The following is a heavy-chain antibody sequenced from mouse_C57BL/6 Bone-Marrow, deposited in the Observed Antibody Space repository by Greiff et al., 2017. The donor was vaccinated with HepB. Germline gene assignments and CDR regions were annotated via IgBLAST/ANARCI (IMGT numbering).Heavy chain of an antibody. V-gene: IGHV7-3*01. CDR3: ARYKYGNYFYWYFDV. D-gene: IGHD2-10*02. CDR1: GFTFTDYY. J-gene: IGHJ1*03. Sequence: EVQGVESGGGLVQPGGSLSLSCAASGFTFTDYYMSWVRQPPGKALEWLGFIRNKANGYTTEYSASVKGRFTISRDNSHSILYLQMNALRAEDSATYYCARYKYGNYFYWYFDVWGTGTTVTVSS. CDR2: IRNKANGYTT.